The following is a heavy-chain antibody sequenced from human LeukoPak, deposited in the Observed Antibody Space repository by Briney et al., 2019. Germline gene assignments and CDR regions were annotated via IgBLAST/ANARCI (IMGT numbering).Heavy chain of an antibody. V-gene: IGHV3-64*01. CDR3: ARGGLGIAVSDAFDI. CDR1: GFTFNTHA. J-gene: IGHJ3*02. Sequence: GGSLRLSCAASGFTFNTHAMHWVRQAPGMGPDYVSSISSNGGSTYYANSVKGRFTVSKDNSKNTLYLQMGSLRPEDMAVYYCARGGLGIAVSDAFDIWGQGTMVTVSS. D-gene: IGHD6-19*01. CDR2: ISSNGGST.